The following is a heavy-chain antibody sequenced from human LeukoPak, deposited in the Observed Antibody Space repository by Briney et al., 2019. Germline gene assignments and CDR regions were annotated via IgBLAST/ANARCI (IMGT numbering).Heavy chain of an antibody. D-gene: IGHD3-10*01. CDR1: GVSISSGGYY. Sequence: SQTLSLTCTVSGVSISSGGYYWSWIRQHPGKGLEWIGYIYYSGSTYYNPSLRSRVAISVDTSKNQFSLKLSSVTAADTAVYYCARDSSVSGTYYSRYFDYWGQGTLVTVSS. J-gene: IGHJ4*02. CDR3: ARDSSVSGTYYSRYFDY. V-gene: IGHV4-31*03. CDR2: IYYSGST.